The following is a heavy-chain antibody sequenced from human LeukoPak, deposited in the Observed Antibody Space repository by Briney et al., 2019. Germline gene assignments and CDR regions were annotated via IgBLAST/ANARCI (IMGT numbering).Heavy chain of an antibody. D-gene: IGHD3-22*01. CDR2: ISSSSSYI. CDR3: ARDPTSYYDSSGYYYNDAFDI. V-gene: IGHV3-21*01. CDR1: GFTFSSYS. Sequence: GGSLRLSCAASGFTFSSYSMNWVRQAPGKGLEWVSSISSSSSYICYADSVKGRFTISRDNAKNSLYLQMNSLRAEDTAVYYCARDPTSYYDSSGYYYNDAFDIWGQGTMVTVSS. J-gene: IGHJ3*02.